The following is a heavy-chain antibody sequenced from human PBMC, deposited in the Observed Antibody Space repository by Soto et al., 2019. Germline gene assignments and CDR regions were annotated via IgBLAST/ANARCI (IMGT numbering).Heavy chain of an antibody. CDR2: ISSSSSTI. J-gene: IGHJ1*01. D-gene: IGHD6-13*01. CDR1: GFTFSSYS. V-gene: IGHV3-48*01. Sequence: EVQLVESGGGLVQPGGSLRLSCAASGFTFSSYSMNWVRQAPGKGLEWVSYISSSSSTIYYADSVKGRFTISRDNAKNSLYLQMNSLRAEDTAVYYCASRDSSSWYAEYFQHWGQGTLVTVSS. CDR3: ASRDSSSWYAEYFQH.